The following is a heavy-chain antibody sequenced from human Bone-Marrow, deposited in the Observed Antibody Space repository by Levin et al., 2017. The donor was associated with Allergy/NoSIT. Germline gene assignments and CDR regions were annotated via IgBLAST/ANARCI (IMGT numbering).Heavy chain of an antibody. CDR2: IHPGGGDP. V-gene: IGHV1-2*05. CDR1: GYTFTDFY. D-gene: IGHD2-2*01. J-gene: IGHJ4*02. CDR3: ARSNATSFEY. Sequence: GESLKISCKTSGYTFTDFYIHWVRQAPGQGLEWVGRIHPGGGDPTYGQKFQGRVTLTRDTSTKTAYMELSRLTSDDTGVFYCARSNATSFEYWGPGHLVIVSP.